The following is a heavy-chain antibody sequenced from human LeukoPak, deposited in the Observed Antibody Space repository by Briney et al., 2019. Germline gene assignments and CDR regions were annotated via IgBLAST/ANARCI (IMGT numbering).Heavy chain of an antibody. CDR3: ARAWATYYYYMDV. CDR2: IYYSGST. V-gene: IGHV4-59*01. CDR1: GGSISSYY. Sequence: PSETLSLTCTVSGGSISSYYWTWIRQPPGKGLEWIGYIYYSGSTNYNPSLKSRVTISVDTSKNQFSLKLSSVTAADTAVYYCARAWATYYYYMDVWGKGTTVTVSS. D-gene: IGHD5-12*01. J-gene: IGHJ6*03.